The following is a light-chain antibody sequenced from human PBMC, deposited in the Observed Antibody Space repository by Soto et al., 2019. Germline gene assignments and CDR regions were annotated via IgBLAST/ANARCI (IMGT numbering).Light chain of an antibody. CDR1: SSDVDDYNY. CDR3: PSSPRNRVVI. Sequence: QSALTQPASVSGSPGQSITISCSGTSSDVDDYNYISWYQQHPGKAPKLMIYEVSHRLSGVSTRFSGSKSGYTASLTISGLQEGDEADYYCPSSPRNRVVIFGGGTKLTVL. J-gene: IGLJ2*01. CDR2: EVS. V-gene: IGLV2-14*01.